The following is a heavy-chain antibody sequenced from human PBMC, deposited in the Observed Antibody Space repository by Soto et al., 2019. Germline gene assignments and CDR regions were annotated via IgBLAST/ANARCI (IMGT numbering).Heavy chain of an antibody. V-gene: IGHV1-69*13. CDR3: ASRLRIIYYYYGVDV. D-gene: IGHD5-12*01. J-gene: IGHJ6*02. CDR2: IIPIFGTA. CDR1: GGTFSSYA. Sequence: GASVKVSCKASGGTFSSYAISWVRQAPGQGLEWVGGIIPIFGTANYAQKFQGRVTITADESTSTAYMELSSLRSEDTAVYYCASRLRIIYYYYGVDVWGQGTTVTVSS.